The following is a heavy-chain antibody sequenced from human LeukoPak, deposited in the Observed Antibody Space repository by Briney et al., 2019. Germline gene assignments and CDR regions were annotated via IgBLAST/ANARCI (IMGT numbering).Heavy chain of an antibody. CDR2: ISNSGSTI. CDR1: GFTFSSYE. Sequence: QPGGSLRLSCAASGFTFSSYEMNWVRQAPGKGLEWVSYISNSGSTIYYADSVKGRFTISRDNAKNSLYVQMNSLRAEDTAVYYCARGVGNNYGYPDYWGQGTLVTVSS. D-gene: IGHD5-18*01. J-gene: IGHJ4*02. V-gene: IGHV3-48*03. CDR3: ARGVGNNYGYPDY.